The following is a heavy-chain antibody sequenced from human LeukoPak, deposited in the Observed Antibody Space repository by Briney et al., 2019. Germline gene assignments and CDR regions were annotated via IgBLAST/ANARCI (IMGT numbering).Heavy chain of an antibody. D-gene: IGHD2-2*01. J-gene: IGHJ6*03. Sequence: GGSLRLSCAASGFTFSSYWMDWVRHAPGKGLVWVSRINSDGSSTSYADSVKGRFTISRDNAKNTLYLQMNSLRAEDTAVYYCARDPLNDDIVVVPAAPRDYYMDVWGKGTTVTVSS. CDR3: ARDPLNDDIVVVPAAPRDYYMDV. CDR1: GFTFSSYW. CDR2: INSDGSST. V-gene: IGHV3-74*01.